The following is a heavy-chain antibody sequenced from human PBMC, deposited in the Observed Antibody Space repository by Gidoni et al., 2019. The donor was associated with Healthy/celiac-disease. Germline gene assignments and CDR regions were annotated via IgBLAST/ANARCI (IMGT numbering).Heavy chain of an antibody. CDR3: TRIWVGATFDY. D-gene: IGHD1-26*01. J-gene: IGHJ4*02. CDR1: GFTFSSYS. V-gene: IGHV3-21*01. Sequence: EVQLVESGGGLVKPGGSLRLSCAASGFTFSSYSMNWVRHAQGKGLEWVSSISSSSSYIYSADSVKGRFTISRDNAKNSLYLQMNGLRAEDTAVYYCTRIWVGATFDYWGQGTLVTVSS. CDR2: ISSSSSYI.